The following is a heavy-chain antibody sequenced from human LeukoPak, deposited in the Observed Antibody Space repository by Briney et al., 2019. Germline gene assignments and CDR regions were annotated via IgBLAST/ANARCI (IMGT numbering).Heavy chain of an antibody. CDR1: GFTVSSNY. V-gene: IGHV3-21*04. CDR3: AKDEDWYYFDY. J-gene: IGHJ4*02. D-gene: IGHD3/OR15-3a*01. CDR2: ISSSSTYI. Sequence: GGSLRLSCAASGFTVSSNYMSWVRQAPGKGLEWVSSISSSSTYIYYADSVKGRFTISRDNAKNTLYLQMNSLRAEDTAVYYCAKDEDWYYFDYWGQGTLVTVSS.